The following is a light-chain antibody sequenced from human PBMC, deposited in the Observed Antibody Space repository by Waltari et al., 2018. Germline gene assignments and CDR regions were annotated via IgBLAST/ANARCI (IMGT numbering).Light chain of an antibody. J-gene: IGLJ3*02. V-gene: IGLV1-40*03. CDR1: NSNIGAGYD. CDR2: DDV. Sequence: QSVLTQPPSVSGAPGQTVTISCTGSNSNIGAGYDVHWYQKIPGRPPKLLIYDDVNRPSGVPDRFAGSKSGASASLAITGLPVEDEAEYYGHSYDSSLGGLFGGGTRLTVL. CDR3: HSYDSSLGGL.